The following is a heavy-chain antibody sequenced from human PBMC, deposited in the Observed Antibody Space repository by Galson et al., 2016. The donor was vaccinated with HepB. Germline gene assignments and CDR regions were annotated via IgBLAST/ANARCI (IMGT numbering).Heavy chain of an antibody. CDR1: GFDFDDYA. D-gene: IGHD3-3*01. Sequence: SLRLSCAASGFDFDDYAMHWVRQSPGKGLEWVSGITWNSGTIGYADSVKGRFTISRDNAKDSLFLQMYNLRVEDTALYYCAKEVTIFGVGVDRGHIDYWGQGILVSVSS. V-gene: IGHV3-9*01. J-gene: IGHJ4*02. CDR2: ITWNSGTI. CDR3: AKEVTIFGVGVDRGHIDY.